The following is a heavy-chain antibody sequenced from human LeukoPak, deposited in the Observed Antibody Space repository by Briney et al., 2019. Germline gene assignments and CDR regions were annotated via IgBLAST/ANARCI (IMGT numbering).Heavy chain of an antibody. J-gene: IGHJ4*02. Sequence: SETLSLTCTVSGGSISSSSYYWGWIRQPPGKGLGWIGSMYYSGSTYYNPSLKSRVTISVDTSKNQFSLKLSSVTAADTAVYYCARNLLGYYDSSGYGYYFDYWGQGTLVTVSP. CDR1: GGSISSSSYY. CDR3: ARNLLGYYDSSGYGYYFDY. V-gene: IGHV4-39*01. D-gene: IGHD3-22*01. CDR2: MYYSGST.